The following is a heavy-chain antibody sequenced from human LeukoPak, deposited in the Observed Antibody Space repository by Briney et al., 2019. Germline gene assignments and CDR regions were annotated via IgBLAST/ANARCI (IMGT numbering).Heavy chain of an antibody. Sequence: PGGSLRLSCAASGFTFSSYVMHWVRQAPGKGLEWVAFIRYDGRNKYYADSVKGRFTISRDNSKNTLYLQINILRSYDTALYYCSKGYCSGGSCFFAYWGQGTLVTVSS. V-gene: IGHV3-30*02. CDR2: IRYDGRNK. J-gene: IGHJ4*02. CDR1: GFTFSSYV. CDR3: SKGYCSGGSCFFAY. D-gene: IGHD2-15*01.